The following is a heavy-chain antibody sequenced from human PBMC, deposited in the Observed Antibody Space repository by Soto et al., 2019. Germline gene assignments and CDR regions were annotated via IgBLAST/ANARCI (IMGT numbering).Heavy chain of an antibody. CDR1: GYIFVNYG. CDR2: ISPYTGNT. Sequence: QVQLVQSGDEVKKPGASVKVSCKASGYIFVNYGIAWVRQAPGQGLEWMGWISPYTGNTHSATKVQGRLTMTTDTSTSTAYMDLGRLTSDDTAVYCGVMVDYYCAPTPQDVWSQGTTVTVSS. CDR3: VMVDYYCAPTPQDV. J-gene: IGHJ6*02. V-gene: IGHV1-18*01. D-gene: IGHD3-22*01.